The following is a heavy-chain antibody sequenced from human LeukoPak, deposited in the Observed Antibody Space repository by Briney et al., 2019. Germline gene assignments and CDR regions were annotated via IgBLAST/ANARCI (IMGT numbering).Heavy chain of an antibody. V-gene: IGHV3-23*01. CDR3: AKSMVRGVIPDY. D-gene: IGHD3-10*01. J-gene: IGHJ4*02. CDR1: GFTFSGYA. Sequence: GGSLRPSCAASGFTFSGYAMSWVPEAPGKALEWVASISVGIISTYYADSIEGWLSNSRGDSKNTLYLQMNSLRAEDTAVYYCAKSMVRGVIPDYGGQGTLVTVSS. CDR2: ISVGIIST.